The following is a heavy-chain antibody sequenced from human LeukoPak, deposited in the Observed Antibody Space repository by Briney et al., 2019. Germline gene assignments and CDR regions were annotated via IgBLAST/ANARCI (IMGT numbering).Heavy chain of an antibody. CDR2: ISGSGGST. V-gene: IGHV3-23*01. CDR1: GFTFSSYA. CDR3: AKGPPTSYSSSWQEYFQH. Sequence: GGSLRLSCAASGFTFSSYAMSWVRQAPGKGLEWVSAISGSGGSTYYADSVKGRFTISRDNSKNTLYPQMNSLRAEDTAVYYCAKGPPTSYSSSWQEYFQHWGQGTLVTVSS. J-gene: IGHJ1*01. D-gene: IGHD6-13*01.